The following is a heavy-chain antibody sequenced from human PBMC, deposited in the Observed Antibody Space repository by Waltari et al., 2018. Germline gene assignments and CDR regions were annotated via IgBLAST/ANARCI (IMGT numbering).Heavy chain of an antibody. Sequence: EVQLLESGGGLVQPGGSLRLSCAASGFPFSSSAMSWVRQAPGTGLEWVSAISGSGGSTYYAASVKGRFTISRDNSKNTLYLQMNSLRAEDTAVYYCAKTRGYCSGGSCRDAFDIWGQGTMVTVSS. V-gene: IGHV3-23*01. D-gene: IGHD2-15*01. J-gene: IGHJ3*02. CDR2: ISGSGGST. CDR3: AKTRGYCSGGSCRDAFDI. CDR1: GFPFSSSA.